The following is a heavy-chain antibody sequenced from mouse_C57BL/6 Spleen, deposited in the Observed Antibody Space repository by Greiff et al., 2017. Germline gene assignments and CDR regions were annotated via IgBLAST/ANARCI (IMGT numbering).Heavy chain of an antibody. CDR3: ARGGSSGPAWFAY. CDR1: GYTFTSSW. D-gene: IGHD3-2*02. CDR2: IDPSDSYT. J-gene: IGHJ3*01. V-gene: IGHV1-69*01. Sequence: QVQLQQPGAELVMPGASVKLSCKASGYTFTSSWMHWVKQRPRQGLEWIGEIDPSDSYTNYNQKFKGKSTLTVDKSSSTAYMQLSSLTSEDSAVYYCARGGSSGPAWFAYWGQGTLVTVSA.